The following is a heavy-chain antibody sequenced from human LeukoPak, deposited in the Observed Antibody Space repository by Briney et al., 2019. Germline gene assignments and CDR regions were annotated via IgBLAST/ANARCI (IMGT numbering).Heavy chain of an antibody. CDR2: VYYSGST. J-gene: IGHJ4*02. CDR3: ARAVSGSYYGY. CDR1: GGSISSYY. D-gene: IGHD1-26*01. Sequence: SETLSLTCTVSGGSISSYYWSWIRQPPGKGLEWIGYVYYSGSTNYNPSLKSRVTMSVDTSKNQFSLKLSSVTAADTAVYYCARAVSGSYYGYWGQGTLVTVSS. V-gene: IGHV4-59*12.